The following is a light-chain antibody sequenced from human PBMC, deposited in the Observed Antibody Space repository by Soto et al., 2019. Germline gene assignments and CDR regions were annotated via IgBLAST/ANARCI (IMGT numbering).Light chain of an antibody. CDR2: EVS. Sequence: ALTQPPSASGSPGQSVTISCTGTSSDVGGYNYVSWYQQHPGKAPKLMIYEVSKRPSGVPDRFSGSKSGSAASLTVSGLQAEDEADYYCSSYAGSNIYVFGTGTKVTVL. CDR1: SSDVGGYNY. J-gene: IGLJ1*01. CDR3: SSYAGSNIYV. V-gene: IGLV2-8*01.